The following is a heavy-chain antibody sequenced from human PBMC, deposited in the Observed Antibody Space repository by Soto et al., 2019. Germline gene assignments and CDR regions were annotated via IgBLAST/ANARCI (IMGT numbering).Heavy chain of an antibody. V-gene: IGHV3-23*01. CDR1: GFTFSSYA. CDR2: INGNGRKT. J-gene: IGHJ6*02. Sequence: EEQLLESGGDLVQPGGSLKLSCAASGFTFSSYAMNWVRQAPGKGLEWVSSINGNGRKTSYADSVRGRFTISRDNSKKTLFLHVNSLRTEHTAVYYCVKDLNFDFWTGYRYYAMEIWGQGTTVTVS. CDR3: VKDLNFDFWTGYRYYAMEI. D-gene: IGHD3-3*01.